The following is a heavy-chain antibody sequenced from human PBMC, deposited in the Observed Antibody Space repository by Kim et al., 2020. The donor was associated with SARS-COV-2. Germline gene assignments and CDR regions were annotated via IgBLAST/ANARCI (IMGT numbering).Heavy chain of an antibody. CDR1: GYTFTSYG. J-gene: IGHJ6*02. V-gene: IGHV1-18*01. D-gene: IGHD6-13*01. Sequence: ASVKVSCKASGYTFTSYGISWVRQAPGQGLEWMGWISAYNGNTNYAQKLQGRVTMTTDTSTSTAYMELRSLRSDDTAVYYCSRRYSSSWGEYYGIDVWGQGTTVTVSS. CDR3: SRRYSSSWGEYYGIDV. CDR2: ISAYNGNT.